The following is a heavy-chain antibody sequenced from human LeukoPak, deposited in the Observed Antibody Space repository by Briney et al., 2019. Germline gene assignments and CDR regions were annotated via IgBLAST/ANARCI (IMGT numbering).Heavy chain of an antibody. CDR3: ARGLGYSGSWYFDY. D-gene: IGHD6-13*01. CDR1: GGRFTSYW. V-gene: IGHV5-51*01. J-gene: IGHJ4*02. CDR2: IYPGDSDT. Sequence: GESLKISCKAAGGRFTSYWIAWVRQMPAKGLESRGSIYPGDSDTRYSPSFQGQVTISADKSISTAYLQWSSLKASDTAMYYCARGLGYSGSWYFDYWGQGTLVTVSS.